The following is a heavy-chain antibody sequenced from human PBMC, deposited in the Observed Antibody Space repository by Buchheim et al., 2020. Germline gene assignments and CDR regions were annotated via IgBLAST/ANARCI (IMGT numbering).Heavy chain of an antibody. J-gene: IGHJ4*02. CDR2: IKPDGGEQ. CDR3: ARGWFGELFFVD. V-gene: IGHV3-7*01. D-gene: IGHD3-10*01. Sequence: EVQLVESGGGLVQPGGSLRLSCAASGFTFSSYWMSWVRQAPGKGLEWVATIKPDGGEQWYVDSVKGRFTISRDNAKNSLHLQVNSLRAEDTAVYYCARGWFGELFFVDWGQGTL. CDR1: GFTFSSYW.